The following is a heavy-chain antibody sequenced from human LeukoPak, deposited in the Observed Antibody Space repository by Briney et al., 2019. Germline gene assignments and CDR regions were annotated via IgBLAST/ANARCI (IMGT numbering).Heavy chain of an antibody. CDR3: ARGAAVAGTFFDY. Sequence: SETLSLTCTVSGGSISGYSYYWGWIRQPPGKGLEWIGSIYHSGSTYYNPSLKSRVTISVDTSKNQFSLKLSSVTAADTAVYYCARGAAVAGTFFDYWGQGTLVTVSS. V-gene: IGHV4-39*07. CDR2: IYHSGST. J-gene: IGHJ4*02. D-gene: IGHD6-19*01. CDR1: GGSISGYSYY.